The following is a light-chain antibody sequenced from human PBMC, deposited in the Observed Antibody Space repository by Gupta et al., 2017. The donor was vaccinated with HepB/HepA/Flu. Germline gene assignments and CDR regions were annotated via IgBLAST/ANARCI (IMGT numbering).Light chain of an antibody. V-gene: IGLV7-43*01. CDR2: STS. CDR1: TGAVTSGYY. CDR3: LLYDGGARV. J-gene: IGLJ3*02. Sequence: QPVVTQEPSLTVSPGGPVTLTCASSTGAVTSGYYPNWFQQKPGHEHRVLIYSTSNTAAWSPARFSGYLWGGKAALTLSGGQTEDEDEYYCLLYDGGARVFGGGTKLTVL.